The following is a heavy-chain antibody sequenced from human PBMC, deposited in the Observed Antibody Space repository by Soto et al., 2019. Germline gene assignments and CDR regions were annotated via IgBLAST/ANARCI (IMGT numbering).Heavy chain of an antibody. CDR3: ARGMGNYDY. CDR1: GGSISSYY. J-gene: IGHJ4*02. V-gene: IGHV4-59*01. D-gene: IGHD1-26*01. CDR2: IYYSGST. Sequence: PSETLSLTCTVSGGSISSYYWSWIRQPPGKGLEWIGYIYYSGSTNYNPSLKSRVAISVDTSKNQFSLKLSSVTAADTAVYYCARGMGNYDYWGQGTLVTVS.